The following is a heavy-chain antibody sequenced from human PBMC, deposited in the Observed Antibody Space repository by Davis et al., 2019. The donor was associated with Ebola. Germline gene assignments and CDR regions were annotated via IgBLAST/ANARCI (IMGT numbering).Heavy chain of an antibody. J-gene: IGHJ6*04. D-gene: IGHD5-12*01. Sequence: GGSLRLSCAASGFTFNSYAMSWVRQAPGKGPEWVSAISGSGASTHYADSVKGRFSISRDNSKNTLYLQMNSLRAEDTAIYYCAKGGSAYYYYGMDVWGKGTTVSVSS. CDR2: ISGSGAST. V-gene: IGHV3-23*01. CDR3: AKGGSAYYYYGMDV. CDR1: GFTFNSYA.